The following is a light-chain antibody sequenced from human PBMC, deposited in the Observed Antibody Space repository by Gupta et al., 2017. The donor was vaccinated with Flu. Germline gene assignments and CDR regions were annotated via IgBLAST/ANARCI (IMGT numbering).Light chain of an antibody. CDR3: SARDSSLYVWV. CDR2: KNG. J-gene: IGLJ3*02. Sequence: QAWLTQRSSVSKGLRQTATLPCTGNSNNVGNQGAVWLQQLQGPPPTLLSYKNGDRPSGISESFSASTSGNTAALTTAALQPEEEADYYYSARDSSLYVWVFGGGTKLTVL. CDR1: SNNVGNQG. V-gene: IGLV10-54*04.